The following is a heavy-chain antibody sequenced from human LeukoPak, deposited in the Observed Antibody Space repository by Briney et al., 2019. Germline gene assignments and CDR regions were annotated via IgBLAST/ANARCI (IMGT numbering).Heavy chain of an antibody. V-gene: IGHV1-18*01. Sequence: ASVKVSCKASGYTFTSYGISWVRQAPGQGLEWMGWISAYNGNTNYAQKLQGRVTMTTDTSTSTAYMELRSLRSDDTAVYYCARDGGLGYCSSTSCPGKYYYYMDAWGKGTTVTVSS. J-gene: IGHJ6*03. CDR3: ARDGGLGYCSSTSCPGKYYYYMDA. D-gene: IGHD2-2*01. CDR2: ISAYNGNT. CDR1: GYTFTSYG.